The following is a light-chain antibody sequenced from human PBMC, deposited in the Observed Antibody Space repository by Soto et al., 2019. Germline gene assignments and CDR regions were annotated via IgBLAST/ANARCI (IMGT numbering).Light chain of an antibody. CDR3: QQSSSTPRT. CDR2: AAS. J-gene: IGKJ1*01. CDR1: QSISSY. V-gene: IGKV1-39*01. Sequence: DIPMTQSPSSLSASVGDRVTITCRASQSISSYLNWYQQKPGKAPTLLIYAASSLQSGVPSRFSGSGSGTDFTLTISSLQPEDFATYYCQQSSSTPRTFGQGTKVEIK.